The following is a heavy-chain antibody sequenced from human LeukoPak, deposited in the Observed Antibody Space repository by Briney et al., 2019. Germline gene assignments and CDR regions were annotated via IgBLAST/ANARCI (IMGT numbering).Heavy chain of an antibody. J-gene: IGHJ5*02. D-gene: IGHD3-10*01. CDR1: GGSISSSSNY. CDR2: IYYSGST. V-gene: IGHV4-39*07. Sequence: PSETLSLTCTVSGGSISSSSNYWGWIRQPTGKGLEWIGSIYYSGSTYYNPSLKSRVTISVDTSKNQFSLNLSSVTAADTAVYYCGRDKGVVSWSDPWGQGILVTVSS. CDR3: GRDKGVVSWSDP.